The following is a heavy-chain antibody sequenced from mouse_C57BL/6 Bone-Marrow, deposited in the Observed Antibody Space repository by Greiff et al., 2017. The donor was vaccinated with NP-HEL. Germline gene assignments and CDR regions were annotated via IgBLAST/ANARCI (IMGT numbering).Heavy chain of an antibody. CDR2: IYPRSGNT. J-gene: IGHJ3*01. CDR1: GYTFTSYG. D-gene: IGHD2-2*01. Sequence: VQVVESGAELARPGASVKLSCKASGYTFTSYGISWVKQRTGQGLEWIGEIYPRSGNTYYNEKFKGKATLTADKSSSTAYMELRSLTSEDSAVYFCARLRGYDVGFAYWGQGTLVTVSA. CDR3: ARLRGYDVGFAY. V-gene: IGHV1-81*01.